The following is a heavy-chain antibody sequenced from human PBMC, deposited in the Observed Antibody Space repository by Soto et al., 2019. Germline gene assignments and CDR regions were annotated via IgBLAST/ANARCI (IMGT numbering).Heavy chain of an antibody. J-gene: IGHJ4*02. CDR2: ISAYNGNT. CDR3: ARGGTAIDY. D-gene: IGHD2-21*02. V-gene: IGHV1-18*01. CDR1: GYTFTNFG. Sequence: QVQLVQSGAEVKKPGASVKVSCKASGYTFTNFGISWVRQAPGQGLEWMGWISAYNGNTNYAQNFQGRVTMTTATPTRTAYMELRSLRSDATAVYYCARGGTAIDYWGQGTLVTVSS.